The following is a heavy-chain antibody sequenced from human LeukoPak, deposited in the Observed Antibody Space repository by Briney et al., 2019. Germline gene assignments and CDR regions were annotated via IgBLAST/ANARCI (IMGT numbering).Heavy chain of an antibody. CDR2: ISSGDRT. CDR1: GFTFSSYA. J-gene: IGHJ1*01. V-gene: IGHV3-23*01. Sequence: GSLRLSCAASGFTFSSYAMNWVRQAPGKGLEWVAGISSGDRTFIAESEKGRFTISRDKSKDTLYLQMNSLRAEDTAVYYSAEDATASPSFHWIENWGQGTQVIVSS. CDR3: AEDATASPSFHWIEN. D-gene: IGHD2-2*03.